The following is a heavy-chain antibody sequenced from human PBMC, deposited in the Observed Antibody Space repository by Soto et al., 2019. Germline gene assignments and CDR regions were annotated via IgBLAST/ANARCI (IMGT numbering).Heavy chain of an antibody. CDR1: GFTFSSYA. D-gene: IGHD2-2*02. Sequence: GGSLRLSCAASGFTFSSYAMSWVRQAPGKGLEWVSAISGSGGSTYYADSVKGRFTISRDNSKNTLYLQMNSLRAEDTAVYYCAKVLGYCSSTSCYTAHLDYWGQGTLVTVSS. V-gene: IGHV3-23*01. CDR2: ISGSGGST. J-gene: IGHJ4*02. CDR3: AKVLGYCSSTSCYTAHLDY.